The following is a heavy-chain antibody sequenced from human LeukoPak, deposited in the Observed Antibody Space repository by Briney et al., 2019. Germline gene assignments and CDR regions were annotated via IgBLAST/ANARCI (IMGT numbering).Heavy chain of an antibody. CDR3: ASSMVRGVISIRDYYYMDV. J-gene: IGHJ6*03. CDR1: GFTFSSYS. Sequence: GGSPRLSCAASGFTFSSYSMNWVRQAPGKGLEWVSSISSSSSYLYYADSVKGRFTISRDNVKKSLYLQMNSLRAEDTAVYYCASSMVRGVISIRDYYYMDVWGKGTTVTVSS. CDR2: ISSSSSYL. V-gene: IGHV3-21*01. D-gene: IGHD3-10*01.